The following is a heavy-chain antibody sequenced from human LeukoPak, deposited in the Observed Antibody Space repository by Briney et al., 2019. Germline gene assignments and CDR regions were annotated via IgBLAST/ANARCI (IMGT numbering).Heavy chain of an antibody. CDR1: GYNFPAYF. J-gene: IGHJ4*02. Sequence: ASVKVSCKASGYNFPAYFMHWVRQAPGQGLEWMGRINPNGGDTNYAQKFQGRVTMTRDTSISTAYMELSRLRSDDTAVYYCARGGLVVAAIVGSYNYWGQGTLVTVSS. CDR2: INPNGGDT. V-gene: IGHV1-2*06. CDR3: ARGGLVVAAIVGSYNY. D-gene: IGHD2-15*01.